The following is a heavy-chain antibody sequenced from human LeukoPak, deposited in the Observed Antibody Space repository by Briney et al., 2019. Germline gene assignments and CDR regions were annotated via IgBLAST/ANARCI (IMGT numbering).Heavy chain of an antibody. D-gene: IGHD3-22*01. Sequence: SETLSLTCTVSVGSVSSYYWGWIRQFPGKGLDFIGFTYHTATSNYNPSLKSRVSMSIDMSKNALYLNLSSVTAADTAIYYCARHSSGFYSPFFDYWGRGALVTVSS. CDR1: VGSVSSYY. V-gene: IGHV4-59*08. CDR2: TYHTATS. CDR3: ARHSSGFYSPFFDY. J-gene: IGHJ4*02.